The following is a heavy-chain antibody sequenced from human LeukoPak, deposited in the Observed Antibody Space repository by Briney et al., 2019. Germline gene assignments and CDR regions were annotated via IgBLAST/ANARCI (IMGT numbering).Heavy chain of an antibody. Sequence: NPSETLSLTCTVSSGSISTSNYYWGWVRQPPGKALEWIGNIFYSGSTYYSPSLKSRVTISLDTPRNQFSLKLNSVTAADTAVYYCARRYSSSWAYYFDYWGQGTLVTVSS. D-gene: IGHD6-13*01. J-gene: IGHJ4*02. V-gene: IGHV4-39*07. CDR2: IFYSGST. CDR1: SGSISTSNYY. CDR3: ARRYSSSWAYYFDY.